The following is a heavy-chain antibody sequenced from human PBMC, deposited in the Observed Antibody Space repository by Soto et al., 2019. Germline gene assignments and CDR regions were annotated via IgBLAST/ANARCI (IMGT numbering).Heavy chain of an antibody. CDR1: GYTFTNFG. CDR2: ISAYNGNT. CDR3: ARGGTPIGY. Sequence: QVQLVQSGAEVKKPGASVKVSCKASGYTFTNFGISWVRQAPGQGLEWMGWISAYNGNTNYAQNFQGRVTMTTDTSTSTACMGLRRLRSDDTVVYYCARGGTPIGYWGQGTLVTVSS. D-gene: IGHD3-16*01. J-gene: IGHJ4*02. V-gene: IGHV1-18*01.